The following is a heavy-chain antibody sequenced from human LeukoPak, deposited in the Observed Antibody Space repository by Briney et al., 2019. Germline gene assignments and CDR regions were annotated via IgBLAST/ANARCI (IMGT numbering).Heavy chain of an antibody. CDR2: ITTSDGNT. J-gene: IGHJ4*02. Sequence: GGSLRLSCAASGFTFTSYSMNWVRQAPGKGLEWVSTITTSDGNTYYADSVKGRFTVSRDNSKNTLFLLMNSQRAEDTAIYYCAKDRNADLVSYYFDYWGQGTLVTVSS. CDR3: AKDRNADLVSYYFDY. CDR1: GFTFTSYS. V-gene: IGHV3-23*01. D-gene: IGHD6-6*01.